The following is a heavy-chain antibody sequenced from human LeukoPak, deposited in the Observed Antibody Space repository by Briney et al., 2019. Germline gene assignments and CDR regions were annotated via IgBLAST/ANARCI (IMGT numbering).Heavy chain of an antibody. V-gene: IGHV3-48*04. CDR3: ARDQGGGYSYGWQSFDY. CDR2: ISSSSSTI. CDR1: GFAFSSYS. J-gene: IGHJ4*02. Sequence: PSGGSLRLSCAVSGFAFSSYSMSWVRRAPGKGLEWVSYISSSSSTIYYADSVKGRFTISRDNAKNSLYLQMNSLRAEDTAVYYCARDQGGGYSYGWQSFDYWGQGTLVTVSS. D-gene: IGHD5-18*01.